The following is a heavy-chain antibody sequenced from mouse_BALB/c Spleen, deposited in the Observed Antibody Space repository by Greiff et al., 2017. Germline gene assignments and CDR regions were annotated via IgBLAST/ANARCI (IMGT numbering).Heavy chain of an antibody. CDR3: ARVPRSFAY. CDR1: GYTFTSYW. V-gene: IGHV1-87*01. CDR2: IYPGDGDT. J-gene: IGHJ3*01. Sequence: VQLQQSGAELARPGASVKLSCKASGYTFTSYWMQWVKQRPGQGLEWIGAIYPGDGDTRYTQKFKGKATLTADKSSSTAYMQLSSLASEDSAVYYCARVPRSFAYWGQGTLVTVSA. D-gene: IGHD5-1*01.